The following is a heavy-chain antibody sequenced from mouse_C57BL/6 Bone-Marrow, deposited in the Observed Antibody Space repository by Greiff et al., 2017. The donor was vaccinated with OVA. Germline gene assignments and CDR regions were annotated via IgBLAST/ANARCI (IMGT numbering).Heavy chain of an antibody. Sequence: VKLQESGAELVRPGASVTLSCKASGYTFTDYEMHWVKQTPVHGLEWIGAIDPETGGTAYNQKFKGKAILTADKSSSTAYMELRSLTSEDSAVYYCTRPLLLPDWYFDVWGTGTTVTVSS. CDR3: TRPLLLPDWYFDV. V-gene: IGHV1-15*01. D-gene: IGHD1-1*01. J-gene: IGHJ1*03. CDR1: GYTFTDYE. CDR2: IDPETGGT.